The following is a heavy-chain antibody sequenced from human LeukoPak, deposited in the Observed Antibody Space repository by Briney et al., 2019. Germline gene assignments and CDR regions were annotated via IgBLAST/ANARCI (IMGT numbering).Heavy chain of an antibody. CDR2: INAGNGNT. J-gene: IGHJ3*02. D-gene: IGHD5-24*01. V-gene: IGHV1-3*01. CDR3: SYSTITFDAFDI. CDR1: GFTFSSYG. Sequence: GGSLRLSCAASGFTFSSYGMHWVRQAPGQRLEWMGWINAGNGNTKYSQKFQGRVTITRDTSANTAYMELSSLRSEDTAVYYCSYSTITFDAFDIWGQGTMVTVSS.